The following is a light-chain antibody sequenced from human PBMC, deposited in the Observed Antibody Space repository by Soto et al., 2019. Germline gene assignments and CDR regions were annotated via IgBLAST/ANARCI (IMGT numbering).Light chain of an antibody. CDR2: GEX. J-gene: IGKJ5*01. CDR1: QSVTNNN. CDR3: QQYGRSAPST. V-gene: IGKV3-20*01. Sequence: IGVTQWPGTLSLSPGERATLSCRASQSVTNNNLNWYRQKPGQAPRILXXGEXIRATGIPERFIGSGSDKDFTLTISRLEPEYFALYYCQQYGRSAPSTFGQGTRLEIK.